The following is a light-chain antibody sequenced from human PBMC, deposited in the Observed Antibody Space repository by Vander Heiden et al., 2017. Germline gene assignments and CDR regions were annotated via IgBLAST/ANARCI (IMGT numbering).Light chain of an antibody. CDR2: DGS. CDR1: SSDVGGYNY. CDR3: SSYTSSSTRV. V-gene: IGLV2-14*01. J-gene: IGLJ1*01. Sequence: QSALTQPASVSGSPGQSITISCTGTSSDVGGYNYVSWYQQHPGNAPKLMIYDGSNRPSVVSNRFSGSKSGNTASLTISGLQDEDDADYYCSSYTSSSTRVFGTGTKVTVL.